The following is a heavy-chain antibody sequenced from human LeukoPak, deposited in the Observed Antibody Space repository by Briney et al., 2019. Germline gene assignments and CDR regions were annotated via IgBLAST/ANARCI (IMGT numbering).Heavy chain of an antibody. CDR1: GFSFSAYN. CDR3: ARDAAYFDSSGYYPDPLDY. D-gene: IGHD3-22*01. V-gene: IGHV3-21*01. J-gene: IGHJ4*02. CDR2: ISPSGDHR. Sequence: GGYLRLSCAASGFSFSAYNINWVRQAPGKGLEWVSCISPSGDHRYYADSVRGRFTISRDNAKNSVYLQMNSLRAEDTAVYYCARDAAYFDSSGYYPDPLDYWGQGTLVSVSS.